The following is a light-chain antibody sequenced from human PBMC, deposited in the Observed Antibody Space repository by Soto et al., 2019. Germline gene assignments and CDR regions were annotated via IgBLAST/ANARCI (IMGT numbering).Light chain of an antibody. CDR3: SSYTSSSTL. Sequence: QSVLTQPASVSGSPGQSITISCTGTSSDVGSYNYVSWYQQHPGKAPKLMIYEVSDRPSGISSRFSGSKSGNMASLTISGLQTEDEADYYCSSYTSSSTLFGTGTKGTVL. J-gene: IGLJ1*01. CDR2: EVS. CDR1: SSDVGSYNY. V-gene: IGLV2-14*01.